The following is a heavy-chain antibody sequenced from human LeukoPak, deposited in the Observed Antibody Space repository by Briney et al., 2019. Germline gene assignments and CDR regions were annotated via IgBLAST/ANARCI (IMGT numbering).Heavy chain of an antibody. J-gene: IGHJ4*02. V-gene: IGHV3-30*02. D-gene: IGHD6-19*01. CDR1: GITFSSYA. Sequence: GGSLGLSCAASGITFSSYALHWVRQAPGKGLEWVASLRYDGSNEYYADSVKGRFTISRDNSKNTLHLQMNNLRAEDMAVYYCAKEYSSGWYYFDYWGQGTLVTVSS. CDR3: AKEYSSGWYYFDY. CDR2: LRYDGSNE.